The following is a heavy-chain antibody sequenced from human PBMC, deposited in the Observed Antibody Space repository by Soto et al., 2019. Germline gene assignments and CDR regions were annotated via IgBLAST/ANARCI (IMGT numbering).Heavy chain of an antibody. D-gene: IGHD1-1*01. CDR2: ISNTETAI. CDR1: GFTFNNYE. J-gene: IGHJ4*02. CDR3: AREMPTNLPYFDI. Sequence: VGSLRLSCAASGFTFNNYEMHWVRQAPGKGLEWISYISNTETAIYYADSVKGRFTISRDNAKRSLYLQMNSLTVDDTAVYDCAREMPTNLPYFDIGGQGT. V-gene: IGHV3-48*03.